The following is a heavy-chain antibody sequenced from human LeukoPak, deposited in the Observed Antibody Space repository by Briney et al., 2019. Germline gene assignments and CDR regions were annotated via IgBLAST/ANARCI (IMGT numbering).Heavy chain of an antibody. CDR2: INPSGGST. V-gene: IGHV1-46*01. D-gene: IGHD1-26*01. Sequence: ASVKVSCMASGYTFTSYYMHWVRQAPGQGLEWMGIINPSGGSTSYAQKFQGRVTMTRDTSTSTVYMELSSLRSEDTAVYYCARVARETEDEVGFLFDYWGQGTLVTVSS. CDR1: GYTFTSYY. CDR3: ARVARETEDEVGFLFDY. J-gene: IGHJ4*02.